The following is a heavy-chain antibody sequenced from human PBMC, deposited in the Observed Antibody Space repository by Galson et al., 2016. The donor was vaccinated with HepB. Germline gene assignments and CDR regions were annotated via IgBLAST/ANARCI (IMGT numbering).Heavy chain of an antibody. J-gene: IGHJ6*02. D-gene: IGHD2-15*01. CDR3: ARTGGGLLPNYYYYYGMDV. Sequence: SETLSLTCAVYGGSFSGYYWSWIRQPPGKGLEWIGEINHSGSTNYNPSLKSRVTISVDTSKNQFSLKLSSVTAADTAVYYCARTGGGLLPNYYYYYGMDVWGQGTTVTVSS. CDR2: INHSGST. V-gene: IGHV4-34*01. CDR1: GGSFSGYY.